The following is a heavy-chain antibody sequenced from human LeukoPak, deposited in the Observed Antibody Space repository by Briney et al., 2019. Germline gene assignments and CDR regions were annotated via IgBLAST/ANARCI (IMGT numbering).Heavy chain of an antibody. CDR1: GFTVSSNY. CDR2: IYSGGSR. J-gene: IGHJ4*02. D-gene: IGHD4/OR15-4a*01. V-gene: IGHV3-53*01. Sequence: GGSLRLSCAASGFTVSSNYMSWVRQAPGKGVEWVSFIYSGGSRNYADSVKGRFRISRDKSKNTLYLPLNSLSAEDTAAYYCARWSYGGMDYWGQGTLVTVSS. CDR3: ARWSYGGMDY.